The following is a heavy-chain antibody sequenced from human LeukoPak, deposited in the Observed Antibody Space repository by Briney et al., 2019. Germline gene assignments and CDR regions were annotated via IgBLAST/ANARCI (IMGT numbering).Heavy chain of an antibody. J-gene: IGHJ4*02. Sequence: GASVKVSCKASGYTFTSYDINWVRQATGQGLEWMGWMNPNSGNTGYAQKFQGRVTITRNTSISTAYMELSSLRSEDTAVYYCARGRRIRDGYNLGYWGQGTLVTVSS. V-gene: IGHV1-8*03. D-gene: IGHD5-24*01. CDR1: GYTFTSYD. CDR2: MNPNSGNT. CDR3: ARGRRIRDGYNLGY.